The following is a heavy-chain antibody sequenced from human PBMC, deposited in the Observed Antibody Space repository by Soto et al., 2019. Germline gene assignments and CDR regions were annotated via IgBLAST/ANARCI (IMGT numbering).Heavy chain of an antibody. CDR3: ARNRTLTGFFYGIDA. CDR1: GGTFSDYT. J-gene: IGHJ6*02. CDR2: IIPIFDTA. V-gene: IGHV1-69*13. Sequence: SVKVSCKASGGTFSDYTINWVRQAPGQRLEWMGGIIPIFDTANYAAKFQGRVTITADESTSTSFMEVSSLRSEDTAVYYCARNRTLTGFFYGIDAWGQGTMVTVSS. D-gene: IGHD2-8*01.